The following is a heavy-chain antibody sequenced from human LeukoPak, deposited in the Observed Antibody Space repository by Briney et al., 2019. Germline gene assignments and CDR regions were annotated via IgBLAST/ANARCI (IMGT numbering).Heavy chain of an antibody. CDR3: ARKSFLFESQYFDY. V-gene: IGHV3-48*03. CDR1: GFTFSSYE. Sequence: PGGSLRLSCAASGFTFSSYEMNWVRQAPGKGLEWVSYISSSGSTIYYADSVKGRFTISRDNAKNSLYLQMNSLRAEDTAVYYCARKSFLFESQYFDYWGRGTLVTVSS. D-gene: IGHD3-10*02. CDR2: ISSSGSTI. J-gene: IGHJ4*02.